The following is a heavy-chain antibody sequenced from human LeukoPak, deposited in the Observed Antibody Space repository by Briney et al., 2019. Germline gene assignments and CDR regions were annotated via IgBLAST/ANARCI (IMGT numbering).Heavy chain of an antibody. J-gene: IGHJ3*02. D-gene: IGHD5-18*01. CDR2: THYTGST. V-gene: IGHV4-59*01. Sequence: SETLSLTXTVSGGSISSYYWSWIRQPPGKGLEWIGYTHYTGSTSVNPSLKSRVTISVDTSKNQFSLKVSSVTAADTAVYYCARHGDTAMILFAFDMWGQGTMVTVSS. CDR1: GGSISSYY. CDR3: ARHGDTAMILFAFDM.